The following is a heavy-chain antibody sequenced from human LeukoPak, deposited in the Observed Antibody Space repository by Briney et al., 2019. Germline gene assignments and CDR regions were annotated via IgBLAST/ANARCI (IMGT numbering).Heavy chain of an antibody. CDR3: ARHLFLSSGMGATSNWFDP. CDR1: GGSVSSGGYY. J-gene: IGHJ5*02. CDR2: IYYSGST. D-gene: IGHD1-26*01. V-gene: IGHV4-61*08. Sequence: SETLSLTCTVSGGSVSSGGYYWSWIRQPPGKGLEWIGYIYYSGSTNYNPSLKSRVTISVDTSKNQFSLKLSSVTAADTAVYYCARHLFLSSGMGATSNWFDPWGQGTLVTVSS.